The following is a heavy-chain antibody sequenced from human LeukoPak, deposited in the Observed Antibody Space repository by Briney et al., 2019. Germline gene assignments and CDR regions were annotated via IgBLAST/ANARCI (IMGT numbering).Heavy chain of an antibody. D-gene: IGHD3-10*01. V-gene: IGHV4-39*02. CDR1: GFTFSSFW. CDR2: IYYSGST. Sequence: GSLRLSCAASGFTFSSFWMSWVRQPPGKGLEWIGSIYYSGSTYYNPSLKSRVTISVDTSKNQFSLKLSSVTAADTAVYYCARDHYGSDWFDPWGQGTLVTVSS. J-gene: IGHJ5*02. CDR3: ARDHYGSDWFDP.